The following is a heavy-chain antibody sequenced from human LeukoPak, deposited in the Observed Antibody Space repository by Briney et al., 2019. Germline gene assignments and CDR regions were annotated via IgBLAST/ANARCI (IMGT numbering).Heavy chain of an antibody. CDR3: VTMASNVFHY. V-gene: IGHV3-7*03. CDR2: IKPDGTEK. J-gene: IGHJ4*02. Sequence: GGSLRLSCAASGFPFNHYWMSWIRQAPGKGLEWVANIKPDGTEKYYRDSLKGRFIFSNDNAKKSVYLQMNSLRVEDTAVYYSVTMASNVFHYWGQGTLVTVS. CDR1: GFPFNHYW. D-gene: IGHD5-24*01.